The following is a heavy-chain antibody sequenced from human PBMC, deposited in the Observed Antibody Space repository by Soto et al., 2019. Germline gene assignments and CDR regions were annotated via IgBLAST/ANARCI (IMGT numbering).Heavy chain of an antibody. Sequence: GGSLRLSCAASGFTFSSYAMHWVRQAPGKGLEWVAVISYDGSNKYYADSVKGRFTISRDNSKNTLYLQMNSLRAEDTAVYYCARGSFRGSHFDYWGQGTLVTVSS. D-gene: IGHD1-26*01. CDR2: ISYDGSNK. V-gene: IGHV3-30-3*01. CDR1: GFTFSSYA. J-gene: IGHJ4*02. CDR3: ARGSFRGSHFDY.